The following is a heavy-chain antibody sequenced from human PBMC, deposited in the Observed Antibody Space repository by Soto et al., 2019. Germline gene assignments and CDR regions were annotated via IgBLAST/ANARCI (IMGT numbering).Heavy chain of an antibody. D-gene: IGHD2-15*01. CDR1: GASFSGYY. Sequence: PSETLSLTCAVHGASFSGYYWDWIRQPPGKGLEWIGEVNHGGTSNYNPSLKSRAIIAVDNAKNSLFRQMNSLRAEDTAVYYCARGKSIFYGMDVWGQGTTVTVSS. CDR3: ARGKSIFYGMDV. V-gene: IGHV4-34*01. CDR2: VNHGGTS. J-gene: IGHJ6*02.